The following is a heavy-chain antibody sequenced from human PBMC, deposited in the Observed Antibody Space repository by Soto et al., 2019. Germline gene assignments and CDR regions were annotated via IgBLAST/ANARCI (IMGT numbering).Heavy chain of an antibody. CDR3: AGGSRRYDSSADPYYFDY. D-gene: IGHD3-22*01. CDR1: GGSVSSGSYY. J-gene: IGHJ4*02. Sequence: SETLSLTCTVSGGSVSSGSYYWSWIRQPPGKGLEWIGYIYYSGSTNYNPSLKSRVTISVDTSKNQFSLKLSSVTAADTAVYYCAGGSRRYDSSADPYYFDYWGQGTLVTVSS. V-gene: IGHV4-61*01. CDR2: IYYSGST.